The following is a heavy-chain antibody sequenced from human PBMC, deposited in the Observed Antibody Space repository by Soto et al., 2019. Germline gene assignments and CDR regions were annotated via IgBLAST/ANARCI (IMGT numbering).Heavy chain of an antibody. CDR1: GFTFSTYV. CDR3: ATEDHSSGHAGTFQH. Sequence: QVPLVESGGGVVQPGRSLRLSCAASGFTFSTYVMHWVRQAPGKGLEWVAGISYDGNSEHYADSVKGRFTISRDNSKNTLYVQVDTLRTEDTAVYYCATEDHSSGHAGTFQHWGQGTLVTVSS. D-gene: IGHD3-22*01. J-gene: IGHJ1*01. CDR2: ISYDGNSE. V-gene: IGHV3-30-3*01.